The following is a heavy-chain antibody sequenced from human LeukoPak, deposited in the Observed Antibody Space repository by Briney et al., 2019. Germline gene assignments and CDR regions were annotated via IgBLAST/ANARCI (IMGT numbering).Heavy chain of an antibody. J-gene: IGHJ3*02. CDR2: ISTSGRTI. CDR1: GFTFSTYE. Sequence: GGSLRLSCAASGFTFSTYEMNWVRQAPGRGLEWVSYISTSGRTIYYADSAKGRFTISRDNAKNSLYLQMNSLRAEDTAVYYCASYIRAPFDIWGQGTMVTVSS. D-gene: IGHD3-10*01. V-gene: IGHV3-48*03. CDR3: ASYIRAPFDI.